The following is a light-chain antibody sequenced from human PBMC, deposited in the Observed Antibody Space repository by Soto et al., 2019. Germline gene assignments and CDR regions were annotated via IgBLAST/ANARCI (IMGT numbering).Light chain of an antibody. Sequence: EIVMTQSPSTLSVSPGERATLSCRASQSVSSNLAWYQQKPGQAPRLLIYGASTRATGIPARFSGSGSGTEFTLTISSLHSEDVAVYYCQQYNNWPWTFGQGTKVEIK. V-gene: IGKV3-15*01. CDR1: QSVSSN. J-gene: IGKJ1*01. CDR2: GAS. CDR3: QQYNNWPWT.